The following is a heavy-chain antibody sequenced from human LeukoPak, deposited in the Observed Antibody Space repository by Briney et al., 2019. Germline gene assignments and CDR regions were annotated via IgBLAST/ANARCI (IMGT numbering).Heavy chain of an antibody. Sequence: GGSLRLSCAASGFTFSNYIMHWVRQAPGKGLEWVAFIRYDGSNKYYADSVKGRFTISRDNSKNTLYLQMNSLRAEDTAVYYCAKDMGQYGSGSYYYEGYFDYWGQGTLVTVSS. D-gene: IGHD3-10*01. V-gene: IGHV3-30*02. CDR1: GFTFSNYI. CDR2: IRYDGSNK. J-gene: IGHJ4*02. CDR3: AKDMGQYGSGSYYYEGYFDY.